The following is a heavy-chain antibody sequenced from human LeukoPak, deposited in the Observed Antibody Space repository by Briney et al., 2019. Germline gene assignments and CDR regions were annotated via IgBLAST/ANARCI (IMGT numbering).Heavy chain of an antibody. CDR3: ARGGDYGGRFDY. V-gene: IGHV1-69*13. CDR2: IIPIFGTA. Sequence: ASVKVSCKASGGTFSSYAISWVRQAPGQGLEWMGGIIPIFGTANYAQKFQGRVTITADESTSTAYMELSSLRSEDTAVYYCARGGDYGGRFDYWGQGTLVTVSS. J-gene: IGHJ4*02. CDR1: GGTFSSYA. D-gene: IGHD4-23*01.